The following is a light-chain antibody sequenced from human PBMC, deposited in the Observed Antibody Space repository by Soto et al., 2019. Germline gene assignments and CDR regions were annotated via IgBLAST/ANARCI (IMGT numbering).Light chain of an antibody. CDR3: SSYTYSRTLV. Sequence: QSALTQPASISGSPGQSLTISCTGSGNDVGQYNYVSWYQQYPGEAPKVVIYEVSSRPSGSSNRFSGSKSGNTASLTISGLQAEDEADYYCSSYTYSRTLVFGSGTKVTVL. V-gene: IGLV2-14*01. CDR2: EVS. J-gene: IGLJ1*01. CDR1: GNDVGQYNY.